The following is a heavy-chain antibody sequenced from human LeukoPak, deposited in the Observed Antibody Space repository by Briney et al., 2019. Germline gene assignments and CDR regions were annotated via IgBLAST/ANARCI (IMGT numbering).Heavy chain of an antibody. CDR2: ISSSGSTI. D-gene: IGHD3-10*02. CDR1: GFTFNTYT. V-gene: IGHV3-48*03. CDR3: AELGITMIGGV. J-gene: IGHJ6*04. Sequence: PGGSLRLSCTASGFTFNTYTMNWVRQAPGKGLEWASYISSSGSTIYYADSVKGRFTISRDNAKNSLYLQMNSLRAEDTAVYYCAELGITMIGGVWGKGTTVTISS.